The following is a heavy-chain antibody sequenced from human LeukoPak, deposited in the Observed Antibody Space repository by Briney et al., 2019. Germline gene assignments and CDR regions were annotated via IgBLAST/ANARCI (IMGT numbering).Heavy chain of an antibody. CDR2: INWNGGST. D-gene: IGHD1-26*01. Sequence: PGGSLRLSCAASGFTFSTFEMNWVRQAPGKGLEWVSGINWNGGSTGYADSVKGRFTISRDNAKNSLYLQMNSLRAEDTALYYCARGSTILYSGSYGAFDIWGQGTMVTVSS. CDR3: ARGSTILYSGSYGAFDI. J-gene: IGHJ3*02. CDR1: GFTFSTFE. V-gene: IGHV3-20*04.